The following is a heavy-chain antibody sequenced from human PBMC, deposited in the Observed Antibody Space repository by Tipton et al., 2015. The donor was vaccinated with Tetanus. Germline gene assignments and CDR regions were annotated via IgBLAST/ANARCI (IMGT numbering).Heavy chain of an antibody. D-gene: IGHD6-13*01. CDR1: GFTFSKYT. Sequence: LSLTCAASGFTFSKYTMNWVRQAPGKGLEWVSAISSSSSYMYYADSVKGRFTISRDNAKKSLDLQMNSLRAEDTGVYYCVVHSSSWYTDYLDYWGQGTLVTVSS. CDR3: VVHSSSWYTDYLDY. V-gene: IGHV3-21*01. J-gene: IGHJ4*02. CDR2: ISSSSSYM.